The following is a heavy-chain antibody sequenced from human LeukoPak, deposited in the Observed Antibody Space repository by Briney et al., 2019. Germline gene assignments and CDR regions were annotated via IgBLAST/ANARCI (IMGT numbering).Heavy chain of an antibody. CDR2: IRYDGSNK. CDR3: AKSGDIVVVVAAVDY. D-gene: IGHD2-15*01. J-gene: IGHJ4*02. CDR1: GFTFSSYG. Sequence: PGGSLRLSCAASGFTFSSYGMHWVRQAPGKGLEWVAFIRYDGSNKYYADSVKGRFTISRDNSKNTLYLQMNSLRAEDTAVHYCAKSGDIVVVVAAVDYWGQGTLVTVSS. V-gene: IGHV3-30*02.